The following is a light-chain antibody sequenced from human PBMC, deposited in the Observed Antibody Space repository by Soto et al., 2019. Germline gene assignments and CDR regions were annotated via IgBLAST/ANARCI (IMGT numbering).Light chain of an antibody. CDR1: SGHSSYA. CDR2: LNSDGSH. CDR3: QTWGTGNV. Sequence: QPVLTQSPSASASLGASVKLTCTLSSGHSSYAIAWHQQQPEKGPRYLIKLNSDGSHSKVDGIPDRFSGSSSGAERYLTISSLQSEDEADYYCQTWGTGNVFGGGTKLTVL. J-gene: IGLJ2*01. V-gene: IGLV4-69*01.